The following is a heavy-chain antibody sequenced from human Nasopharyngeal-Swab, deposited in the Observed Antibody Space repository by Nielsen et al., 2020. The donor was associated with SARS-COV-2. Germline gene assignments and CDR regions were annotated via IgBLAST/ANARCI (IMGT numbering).Heavy chain of an antibody. Sequence: GESLKISRAASGFTFSSYAMHWVRQAPGKGLEWVAVISYDGSNKYYADSVKGRFTISRDNSKNTLYLQMNSLRAEDTAVYYCARGEAAADFYYYGMDVWGQGTTVTVSS. D-gene: IGHD6-13*01. V-gene: IGHV3-30-3*01. CDR3: ARGEAAADFYYYGMDV. CDR2: ISYDGSNK. CDR1: GFTFSSYA. J-gene: IGHJ6*02.